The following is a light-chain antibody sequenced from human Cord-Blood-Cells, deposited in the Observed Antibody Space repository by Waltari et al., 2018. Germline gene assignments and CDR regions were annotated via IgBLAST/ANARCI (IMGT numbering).Light chain of an antibody. CDR3: CSYAGSYTYV. J-gene: IGLJ1*01. CDR1: SSDVGCYNP. V-gene: IGLV2-11*01. Sequence: QSALTQPRSVSGSPGQSVTISCTGTSSDVGCYNPVSWYQQHPGKAPKLMIYDVSKRPSGVPDRFSGSKSGNTASLTISGLQAEDEADYYCCSYAGSYTYVFGTGTKVTVL. CDR2: DVS.